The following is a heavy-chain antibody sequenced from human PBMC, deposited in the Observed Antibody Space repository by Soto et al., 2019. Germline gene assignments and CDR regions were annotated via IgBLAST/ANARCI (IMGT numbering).Heavy chain of an antibody. CDR1: GFSLSTSGVG. J-gene: IGHJ5*02. Sequence: QITLKESGPTLVKPTQTLTLTCTFSGFSLSTSGVGVGWIRQPPGKALEWLALIYWDDDKRYSPSLKSRPTITKDTSKNHVVPTMTNMDPVDTATYYCALRSYTVTYNWFDPWGQGTLVTVSS. D-gene: IGHD4-4*01. V-gene: IGHV2-5*02. CDR3: ALRSYTVTYNWFDP. CDR2: IYWDDDK.